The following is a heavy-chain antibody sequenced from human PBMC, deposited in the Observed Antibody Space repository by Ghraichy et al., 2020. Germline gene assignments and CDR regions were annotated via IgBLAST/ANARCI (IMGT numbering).Heavy chain of an antibody. CDR2: IIPIFGTA. CDR3: VGPERRMVYAAYYYYGMDV. D-gene: IGHD2-8*01. Sequence: SVKVSCKASGGTFSSYAISWVRQAPGQGLEWMGGIIPIFGTANYAQKFQGRVTITADESTSTAYMELSSLRSEDTAVYYCVGPERRMVYAAYYYYGMDVWGQGTTVTVSS. V-gene: IGHV1-69*13. CDR1: GGTFSSYA. J-gene: IGHJ6*02.